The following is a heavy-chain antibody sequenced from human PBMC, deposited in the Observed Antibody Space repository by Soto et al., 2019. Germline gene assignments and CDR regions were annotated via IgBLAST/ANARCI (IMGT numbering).Heavy chain of an antibody. CDR1: GFTFSSYA. V-gene: IGHV3-64D*09. D-gene: IGHD3-16*01. J-gene: IGHJ4*02. CDR2: ISSNGGST. Sequence: GESLKISCSASGFTFSSYAMHWVRQAPGKGLEYVSAISSNGGSTYYADSVKGSFTIYRDNSKHTLYLQMSSLRAEDTAVYYYVKSPGGYWGQGTLVTVSS. CDR3: VKSPGGY.